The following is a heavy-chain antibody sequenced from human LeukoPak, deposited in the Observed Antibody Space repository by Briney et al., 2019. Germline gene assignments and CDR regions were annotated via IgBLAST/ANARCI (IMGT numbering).Heavy chain of an antibody. J-gene: IGHJ3*02. D-gene: IGHD3-22*01. Sequence: SETLSLTCTVSGYSISSGYCWGWIRQPPGKGLEWIGSIYHSGGTYYNPSLRSRVTMSVDTSKNQFSLKLSSVTAADTAVYYCARDRGTSAYYYWVIWGQGTMVTVSS. CDR3: ARDRGTSAYYYWVI. CDR2: IYHSGGT. V-gene: IGHV4-38-2*02. CDR1: GYSISSGYC.